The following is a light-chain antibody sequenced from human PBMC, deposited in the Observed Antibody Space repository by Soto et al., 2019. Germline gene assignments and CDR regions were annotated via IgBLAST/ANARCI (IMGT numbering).Light chain of an antibody. J-gene: IGKJ1*01. V-gene: IGKV3-11*01. CDR2: DAS. Sequence: DIVLTQSPATRSGPAGERPTRSCMASQSVSSYLAWYQQKPGQAPRLLIYDASNRATGIPARFSGSGSGTDFTLTISSLEPEDFAVYYCQQCYNWPQWKCGKGTKVDIK. CDR3: QQCYNWPQWK. CDR1: QSVSSY.